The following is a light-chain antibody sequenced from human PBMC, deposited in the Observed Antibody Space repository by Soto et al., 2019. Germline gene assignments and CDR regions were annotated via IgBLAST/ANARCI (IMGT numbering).Light chain of an antibody. V-gene: IGLV2-14*03. J-gene: IGLJ1*01. CDR2: DVS. Sequence: QSVLTQPASVSGSPGQSITISCTGTSSGIGGYKYVSWYQQHPGKAPKLIIFDVSNRPSGVSNRFSGSKSANTASLTIAGLQAEDEAGYYCCSYTSSSTYVFGSGTQLTVL. CDR1: SSGIGGYKY. CDR3: CSYTSSSTYV.